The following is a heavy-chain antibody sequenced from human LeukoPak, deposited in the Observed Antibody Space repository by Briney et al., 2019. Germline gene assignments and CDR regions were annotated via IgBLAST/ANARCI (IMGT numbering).Heavy chain of an antibody. J-gene: IGHJ6*03. CDR1: GGSISSSNYY. D-gene: IGHD3-10*01. CDR3: ASVRRGFGESSKYYAYYYMGV. Sequence: SETLSLTCIVSGGSISSSNYYWGWIRHPPRKGLEWIGNIYYSGNTYYSPSLKSRVTISLDTSKNQFSLKLNSVTAADTAVYYCASVRRGFGESSKYYAYYYMGVWGKGTTVTISS. CDR2: IYYSGNT. V-gene: IGHV4-39*01.